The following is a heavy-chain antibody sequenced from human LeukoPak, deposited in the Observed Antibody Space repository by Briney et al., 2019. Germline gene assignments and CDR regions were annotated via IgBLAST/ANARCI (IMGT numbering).Heavy chain of an antibody. CDR1: GFTFDKYG. V-gene: IGHV3-20*04. Sequence: GALRLSCAASGFTFDKYGMSWVRQAPGKGLEWVSGIDWNGGSTAYADSVKGRFTISRDNAKNSLYLQMNSLRAEDTAVYYCARGGLSRITMVRGVRGRAFDIWGQGTMVTVSS. CDR3: ARGGLSRITMVRGVRGRAFDI. D-gene: IGHD3-10*01. CDR2: IDWNGGST. J-gene: IGHJ3*02.